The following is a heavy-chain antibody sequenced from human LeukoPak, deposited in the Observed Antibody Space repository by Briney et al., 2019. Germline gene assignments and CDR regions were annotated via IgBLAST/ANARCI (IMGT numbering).Heavy chain of an antibody. CDR2: ISHSGST. D-gene: IGHD3-3*01. CDR1: NYSISSGYY. V-gene: IGHV4-38-2*02. Sequence: PSETLSLTCTVSNYSISSGYYWGWIRQPPGKGLEWIGSISHSGSTYYNPSLKSRVIISLDTSKNQFSLKLSSVTAADTAVYYCARGAMDYDFWSGYSGWHFDCWGQGTLVTVSS. CDR3: ARGAMDYDFWSGYSGWHFDC. J-gene: IGHJ4*02.